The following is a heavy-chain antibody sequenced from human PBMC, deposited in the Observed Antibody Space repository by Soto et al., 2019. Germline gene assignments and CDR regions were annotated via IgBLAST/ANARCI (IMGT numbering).Heavy chain of an antibody. CDR2: IYYSGST. D-gene: IGHD2-2*02. CDR3: ARHGRYCSSTSCYKVENYYYYYGMDV. CDR1: DGSVSNSTFY. Sequence: PSETLSLTCTVSDGSVSNSTFYWGWIRQAPGKGLEWIGLIYYSGSTYYHRSLKSRASMFIDTSKNQFSLKLTSVTAADTAMYYCARHGRYCSSTSCYKVENYYYYYGMDVWGQGTTVTVSS. J-gene: IGHJ6*02. V-gene: IGHV4-39*07.